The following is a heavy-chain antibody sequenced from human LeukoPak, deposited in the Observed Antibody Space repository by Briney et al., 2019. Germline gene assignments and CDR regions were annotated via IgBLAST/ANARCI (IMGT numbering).Heavy chain of an antibody. J-gene: IGHJ4*02. V-gene: IGHV3-23*01. Sequence: HPGGSLRLSCAASGFTFSSYAMSWVRQAPGKGLEWVSAISGSGGSTYYADSVKGRFTISRDNSKNTLYLQMNSLRAEDTAVYYCARLPTFYYDSSGHHYDYWGQGTLVTVSS. CDR2: ISGSGGST. CDR3: ARLPTFYYDSSGHHYDY. D-gene: IGHD3-22*01. CDR1: GFTFSSYA.